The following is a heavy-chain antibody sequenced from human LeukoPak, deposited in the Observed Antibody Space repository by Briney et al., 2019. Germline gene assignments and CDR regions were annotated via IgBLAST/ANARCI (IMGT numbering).Heavy chain of an antibody. Sequence: GGSLRLSCAASGFTFSSYSMNRVRQAPGKGLEWVSSISGSSRYIYYADSVKGRFTISRDNAKNSLFLQMNSLRAEDTAVYYCARVTTSGWYPWGQGTLVTVSS. CDR1: GFTFSSYS. J-gene: IGHJ5*02. V-gene: IGHV3-21*01. CDR3: ARVTTSGWYP. CDR2: ISGSSRYI. D-gene: IGHD6-19*01.